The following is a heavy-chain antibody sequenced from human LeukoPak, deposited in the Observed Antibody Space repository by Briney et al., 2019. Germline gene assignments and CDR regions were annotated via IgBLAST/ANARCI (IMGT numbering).Heavy chain of an antibody. J-gene: IGHJ6*02. V-gene: IGHV3-23*01. CDR3: AKDDYSYYAMDV. Sequence: GGSLRLSCAASGFTFSSCAMSWVRQAPGKGLEWVSAISGSGGSTYYADSVKGRFTISRDNSGNTLYLQMNSLRAEDTAIYYCAKDDYSYYAMDVWGRGTTVTVSS. CDR1: GFTFSSCA. CDR2: ISGSGGST.